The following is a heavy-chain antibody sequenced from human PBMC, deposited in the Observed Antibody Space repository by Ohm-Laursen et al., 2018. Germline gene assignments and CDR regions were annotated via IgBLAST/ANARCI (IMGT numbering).Heavy chain of an antibody. J-gene: IGHJ4*02. D-gene: IGHD6-19*01. CDR3: AKRSSETSGWFDY. Sequence: SLRLSCAATGFTFSSYAMSWVRQAPGKGLEWVSDISGSGYSTYYADSVKGRFTISRDISKNTLYLQMNSLRAEGTAVYYCAKRSSETSGWFDYWGQGTLVTVSS. CDR1: GFTFSSYA. CDR2: ISGSGYST. V-gene: IGHV3-23*01.